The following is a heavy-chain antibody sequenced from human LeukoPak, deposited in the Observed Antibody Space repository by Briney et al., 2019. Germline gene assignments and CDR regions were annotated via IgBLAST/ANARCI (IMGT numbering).Heavy chain of an antibody. CDR2: INHSGST. V-gene: IGHV4-34*01. CDR1: GGSFSGYY. J-gene: IGHJ4*02. CDR3: ARGFDSRNSGFPQNDY. D-gene: IGHD4-23*01. Sequence: SETLSLTCAVYGGSFSGYYWSWIRQPPGKGLEWIGEINHSGSTNYNPSLKSRVTISVDTSKNQLSLKLSSVTAADTAVYYCARGFDSRNSGFPQNDYWGQGTLVTVSS.